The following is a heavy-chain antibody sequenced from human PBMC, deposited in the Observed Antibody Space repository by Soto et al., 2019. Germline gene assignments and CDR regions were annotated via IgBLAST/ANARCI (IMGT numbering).Heavy chain of an antibody. J-gene: IGHJ3*01. CDR1: GLTVSGKKY. CDR2: LYDVDGT. V-gene: IGHV3-53*01. CDR3: ASWHEREHAYDV. D-gene: IGHD1-1*01. Sequence: DVQLVESGGGLIQPAESLRLSCAAFGLTVSGKKYVAWVRQAPGKGLEWISALYDVDGTYYADSVKGRFTTSSDSSKTTVYLQMNGLRPDDTAVYYCASWHEREHAYDVWGRGTTVTVSS.